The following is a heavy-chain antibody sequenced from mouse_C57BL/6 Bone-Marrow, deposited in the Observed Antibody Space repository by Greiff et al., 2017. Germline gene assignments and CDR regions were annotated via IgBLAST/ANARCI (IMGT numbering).Heavy chain of an antibody. Sequence: VQLKESGPELVKPGASVKISCKASGYSFTGYYINWVKQSPEKSLEWIGEINPSTGGTTYNQKFKAKATLTVDKSSSTAYMQLKSLTSEDSAVYYCARGRQLRPFAYWGQGTLVTVSA. D-gene: IGHD3-2*02. CDR3: ARGRQLRPFAY. V-gene: IGHV1-42*01. CDR1: GYSFTGYY. CDR2: INPSTGGT. J-gene: IGHJ3*01.